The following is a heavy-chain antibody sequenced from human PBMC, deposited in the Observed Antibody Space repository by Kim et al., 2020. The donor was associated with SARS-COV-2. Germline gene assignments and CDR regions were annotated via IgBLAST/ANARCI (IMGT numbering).Heavy chain of an antibody. D-gene: IGHD2-15*01. J-gene: IGHJ6*02. V-gene: IGHV1-69*01. CDR3: ARGDGRDYYYYGMDV. Sequence: KFQGRVTITADDSTSTAYMELSSLRSEDAAVYYCARGDGRDYYYYGMDVWGQGTTVTVSS.